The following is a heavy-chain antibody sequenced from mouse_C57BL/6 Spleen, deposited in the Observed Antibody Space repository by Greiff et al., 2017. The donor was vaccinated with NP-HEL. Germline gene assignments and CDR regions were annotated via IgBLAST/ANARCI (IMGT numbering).Heavy chain of an antibody. J-gene: IGHJ4*01. CDR1: GFTFSDYG. CDR2: ISSGSSTI. CDR3: ARRLGGHYYAMDY. Sequence: DVQLVESGGGLVKPGGSLKLSCAASGFTFSDYGMHWVRQAPEKGLEWVAYISSGSSTIYYADTVKGRFTIARDNAKNTLFLQMTSLRSEDTAMYYCARRLGGHYYAMDYWGQGTSVTVSS. V-gene: IGHV5-17*01.